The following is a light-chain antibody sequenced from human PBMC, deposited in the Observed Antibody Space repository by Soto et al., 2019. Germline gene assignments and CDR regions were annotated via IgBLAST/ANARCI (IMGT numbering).Light chain of an antibody. Sequence: QSVLTQPPSVSGAPGQRDTISCTGSSSNIGTGYDIHWYQQVPGTAPKLLIYGNSNRPSGVPDRFSGSKSGTSASLAITGLQAEDEADYYCQSYDSSLTGGVFGTGTKLTVL. CDR3: QSYDSSLTGGV. V-gene: IGLV1-40*01. J-gene: IGLJ1*01. CDR1: SSNIGTGYD. CDR2: GNS.